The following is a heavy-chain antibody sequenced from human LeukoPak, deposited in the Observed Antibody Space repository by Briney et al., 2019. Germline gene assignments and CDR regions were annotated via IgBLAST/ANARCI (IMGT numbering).Heavy chain of an antibody. CDR1: GDSVSSNSAA. J-gene: IGHJ3*02. D-gene: IGHD1-26*01. CDR3: ARVIPELLYAFDI. V-gene: IGHV6-1*01. Sequence: SQTLSLTCAISGDSVSSNSAAWYWIRQSPSRGLEWLGRTYYRSKWYNDYAVSVKSRITINPDTSKNQFSLQLNSVTPEDTAVYYCARVIPELLYAFDIWGQGTMVTVSS. CDR2: TYYRSKWYN.